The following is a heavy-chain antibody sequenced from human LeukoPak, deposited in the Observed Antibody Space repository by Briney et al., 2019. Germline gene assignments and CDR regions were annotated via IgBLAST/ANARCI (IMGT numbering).Heavy chain of an antibody. Sequence: SETLSLTCTVSGYSISSGYFWGWIRQPPGKGLEWIGTIYNSGSTYYNASLESRVTISVDTSKNQFSLKLNSVTAADTAVYYCARDHLANLASRLFDPWGQGSLVTVSS. CDR2: IYNSGST. CDR3: ARDHLANLASRLFDP. D-gene: IGHD3-3*01. CDR1: GYSISSGYF. V-gene: IGHV4-38-2*02. J-gene: IGHJ5*02.